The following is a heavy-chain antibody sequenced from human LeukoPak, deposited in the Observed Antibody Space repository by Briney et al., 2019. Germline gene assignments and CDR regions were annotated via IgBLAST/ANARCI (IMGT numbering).Heavy chain of an antibody. CDR2: IYPGDSDT. CDR3: ARGRDYGDNHFDY. D-gene: IGHD4-17*01. J-gene: IGHJ4*02. V-gene: IGHV5-51*01. Sequence: GESLKISCKGSGFSFTSYWICWVRQMPGKGLEWMGIIYPGDSDTRYNPSFQGQVTISADKSISTAYLQWSSLKASDNAMYYCARGRDYGDNHFDYWGQGTLVTVSS. CDR1: GFSFTSYW.